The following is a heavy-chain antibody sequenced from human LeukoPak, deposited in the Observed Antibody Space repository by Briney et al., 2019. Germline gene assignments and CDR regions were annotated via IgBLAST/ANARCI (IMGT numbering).Heavy chain of an antibody. V-gene: IGHV4-34*01. CDR2: INHSGST. CDR3: ARDHIAAAGTYYYGMDV. D-gene: IGHD6-13*01. J-gene: IGHJ6*02. CDR1: GGSFSGYY. Sequence: PSETLSLTCAVSGGSFSGYYWSWIRQPPGKGLEWIGEINHSGSTNYNPSLKSRVTISVDTSKNQFSLKLSSVTAADTAVYYCARDHIAAAGTYYYGMDVWGQGTTVTVSS.